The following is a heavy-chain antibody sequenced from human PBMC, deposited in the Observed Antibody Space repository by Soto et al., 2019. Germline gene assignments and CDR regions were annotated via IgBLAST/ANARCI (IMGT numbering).Heavy chain of an antibody. J-gene: IGHJ6*02. CDR3: AKETYYYDSSGYYYFDYYYGMDV. V-gene: IGHV3-23*01. CDR2: ISGSGGST. D-gene: IGHD3-22*01. CDR1: GFTFSSYA. Sequence: EVQLLESGGGLVQPGGSLRLSCAASGFTFSSYAMSWVRQAPGKGLEWVSAISGSGGSTYYADSVKGRFTISRDNSKNTLYLQMNSLRAEDTAVYYCAKETYYYDSSGYYYFDYYYGMDVWGQGTTVTVSS.